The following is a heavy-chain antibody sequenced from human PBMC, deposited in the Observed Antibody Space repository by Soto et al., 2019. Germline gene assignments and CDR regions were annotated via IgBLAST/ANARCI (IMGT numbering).Heavy chain of an antibody. J-gene: IGHJ4*02. Sequence: GASVKVSCKASGYTFTSYDINWVRQATGQGLEWMGWMNPNSGNTGYAQKFQGRVTMTRNTSISTAYMELSSLRSEDTAVYYCARAVSTKTAPIDYWGQGTLVTAPQ. CDR2: MNPNSGNT. V-gene: IGHV1-8*01. CDR1: GYTFTSYD. CDR3: ARAVSTKTAPIDY. D-gene: IGHD4-17*01.